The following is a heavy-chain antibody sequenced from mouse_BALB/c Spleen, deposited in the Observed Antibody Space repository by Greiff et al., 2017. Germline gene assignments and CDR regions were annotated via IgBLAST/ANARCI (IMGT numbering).Heavy chain of an antibody. CDR1: GFSLTGYG. V-gene: IGHV2-6-7*01. CDR3: ARDRNYYGSSYLDY. D-gene: IGHD1-1*01. Sequence: VQRVESGPGLVAPSQSLSITCTVSGFSLTGYGVNWVRQPPGKGLEWLGMIWGDGSTDYNSALKSRLSISKDNSKSQVFLKMNSLQTDDTARYYCARDRNYYGSSYLDYWGQGTTLTVSS. CDR2: IWGDGST. J-gene: IGHJ2*01.